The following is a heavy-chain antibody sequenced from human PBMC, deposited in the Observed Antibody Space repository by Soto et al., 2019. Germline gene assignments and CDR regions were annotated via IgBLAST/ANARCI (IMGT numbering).Heavy chain of an antibody. CDR1: GYTFTSYA. CDR2: INAGTGNT. V-gene: IGHV1-3*01. CDR3: ARTDYYYLDY. D-gene: IGHD3-10*01. J-gene: IGHJ4*02. Sequence: QVQLVQSGAEVKKPGASVKVSCKASGYTFTSYAMHWVRQAPGQRLEWMGWINAGTGNTKYSQKFQGRVTITRDTSASTAYMELSSLRSEDTAVYYWARTDYYYLDYWRQGTLVTVSS.